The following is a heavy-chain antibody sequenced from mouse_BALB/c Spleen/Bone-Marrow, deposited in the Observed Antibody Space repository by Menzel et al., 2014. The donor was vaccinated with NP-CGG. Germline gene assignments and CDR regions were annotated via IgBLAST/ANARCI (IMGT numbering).Heavy chain of an antibody. V-gene: IGHV3-6*02. CDR2: IKYDSTN. Sequence: ESGPGLVIPSQSLSLTCSVTGYSITNNYYWNWIRQFPGNKLEWMGYIKYDSTNNYNPSFKNRISITRDTSKNQFFLKLNSVTTEDTATYYCARDDGSTYGGDYFDYWGQGTTLTVSS. CDR3: ARDDGSTYGGDYFDY. CDR1: GYSITNNYY. D-gene: IGHD1-1*01. J-gene: IGHJ2*01.